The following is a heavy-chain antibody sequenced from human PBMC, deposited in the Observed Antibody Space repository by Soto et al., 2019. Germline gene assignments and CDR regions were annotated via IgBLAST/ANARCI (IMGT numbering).Heavy chain of an antibody. CDR1: GGSISSYY. Sequence: PSETLSLTCTVSGGSISSYYWSWIRQPPGKGLEWIGYIYYSGSTNYNPSLKSRVTISVDTSKNQFSLKVSSVTAADTAVYYCARVQLSPYGSGSCSEYWGQGTLVTVSS. CDR2: IYYSGST. J-gene: IGHJ4*02. CDR3: ARVQLSPYGSGSCSEY. V-gene: IGHV4-59*01. D-gene: IGHD3-10*01.